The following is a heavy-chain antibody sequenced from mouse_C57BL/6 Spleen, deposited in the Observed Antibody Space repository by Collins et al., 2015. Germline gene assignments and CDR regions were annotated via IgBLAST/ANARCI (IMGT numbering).Heavy chain of an antibody. CDR3: ARRAITTAAMDY. D-gene: IGHD1-2*01. Sequence: QVTLKESGPGILPALPDPQSDLSFSGFSLSTSGMGVSWIRQPSGKGLEWLAHIYWDDDKRYNPSLKSRLTISKDTSSNQVFLKITSVDTADTATYYCARRAITTAAMDYWGQGTSVTVSS. CDR1: GFSLSTSGMG. V-gene: IGHV8-12*01. J-gene: IGHJ4*01. CDR2: IYWDDDK.